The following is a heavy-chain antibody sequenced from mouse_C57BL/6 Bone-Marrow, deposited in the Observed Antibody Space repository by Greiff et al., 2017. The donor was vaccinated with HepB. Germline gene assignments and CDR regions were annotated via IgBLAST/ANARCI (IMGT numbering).Heavy chain of an antibody. CDR1: GYTFTSYW. Sequence: QVQLQQPGAELVRPGTSVKLSCKASGYTFTSYWMPWVKQRPGQGLEWIGVIDPSDSYTNYNQKFKGKATLTVDTSSSTAYMQLSSLTSEDSAVYYCASGYGYEDYWGQGTSVTVSS. CDR3: ASGYGYEDY. CDR2: IDPSDSYT. D-gene: IGHD2-2*01. V-gene: IGHV1-59*01. J-gene: IGHJ4*01.